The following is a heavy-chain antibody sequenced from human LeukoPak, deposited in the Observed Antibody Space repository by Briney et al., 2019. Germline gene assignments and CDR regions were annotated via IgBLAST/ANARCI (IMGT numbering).Heavy chain of an antibody. V-gene: IGHV3-23*01. CDR1: GFTFSSYA. CDR3: AKDRAVRGVTHFDY. CDR2: ISGSGGST. J-gene: IGHJ4*02. D-gene: IGHD3-10*01. Sequence: GGSLRLSCAASGFTFSSYAMSWVRQAPGRGLDWVSAISGSGGSTHYADSEKGRFTISRDNSKNTLYLQMNSLRAEDTAVYYCAKDRAVRGVTHFDYWGQGTLVTVSS.